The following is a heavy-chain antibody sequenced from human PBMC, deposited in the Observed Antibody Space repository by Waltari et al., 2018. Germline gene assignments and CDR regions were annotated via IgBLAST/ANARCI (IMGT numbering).Heavy chain of an antibody. Sequence: QVQLVQSGDEVKKPGSSVKVSCKASGGTFSSYAISWVRQAPGHGLEWMGGISPIFGTANYAQKFQGRVTITADESTSTAYMELSSLRSEDTAVYYCARGYSGSYYNPYYYYYGMDVWGQGTTVTVSS. CDR3: ARGYSGSYYNPYYYYYGMDV. J-gene: IGHJ6*02. V-gene: IGHV1-69*13. CDR2: ISPIFGTA. D-gene: IGHD3-10*01. CDR1: GGTFSSYA.